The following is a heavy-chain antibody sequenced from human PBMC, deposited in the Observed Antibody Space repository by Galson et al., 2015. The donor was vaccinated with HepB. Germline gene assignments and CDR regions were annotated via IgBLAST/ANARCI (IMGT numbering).Heavy chain of an antibody. Sequence: CAISGDSVSSDSATWNWIRQSPSRGLEWLGRTYYRSKWPNDYALSMKSRISINADTSKNQISLQLNSVSPEDTAVYYCARVPLLFVDAVGYDAFDIWGQGTLVTVSS. J-gene: IGHJ3*02. CDR3: ARVPLLFVDAVGYDAFDI. CDR2: TYYRSKWPN. V-gene: IGHV6-1*01. CDR1: GDSVSSDSAT. D-gene: IGHD3-22*01.